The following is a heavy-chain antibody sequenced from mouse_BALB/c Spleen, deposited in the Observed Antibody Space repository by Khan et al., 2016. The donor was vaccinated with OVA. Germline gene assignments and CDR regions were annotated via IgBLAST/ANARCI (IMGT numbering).Heavy chain of an antibody. D-gene: IGHD1-1*01. J-gene: IGHJ4*01. Sequence: EVQLQESGPGLVKPSQSLSLTCTVTGYSITSNYAWNWIRQFPGNKLEWMGYISYSGSTNYTPSLKSRISITRDTSKNQFFLQLNSVTTEDTATYYCARGNYYGYAMDYWGQGTSITVSS. CDR1: GYSITSNYA. CDR3: ARGNYYGYAMDY. V-gene: IGHV3-2*02. CDR2: ISYSGST.